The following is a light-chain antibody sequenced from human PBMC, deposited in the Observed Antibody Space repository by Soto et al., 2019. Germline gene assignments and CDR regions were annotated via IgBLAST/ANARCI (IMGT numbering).Light chain of an antibody. Sequence: DIQMTQSPSSLSASVGDRVTITCRASQSISSYLNWYQQKPGRAPKLLIYAASSLQSGVPSRFSGSGSGTYFTLTISSLHPEAFATYYCQQSYSYPTFGQGTKLEIK. CDR1: QSISSY. CDR3: QQSYSYPT. J-gene: IGKJ2*01. V-gene: IGKV1-39*01. CDR2: AAS.